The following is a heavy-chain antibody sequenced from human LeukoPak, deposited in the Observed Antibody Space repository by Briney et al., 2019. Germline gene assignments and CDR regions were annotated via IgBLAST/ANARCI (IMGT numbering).Heavy chain of an antibody. CDR2: IINNSTYI. CDR1: GSTFSSHT. CDR3: ARAPLAISARDSYYCMDV. V-gene: IGHV3-21*01. Sequence: PGGSLRLSCAASGSTFSSHTMNWVRQAPGRGLQWGSSIINNSTYIYYADSVKGRFTISRDTAKTPLYLQMSTLRAEDTAIYYCARAPLAISARDSYYCMDVWGKGTTVTVSS. D-gene: IGHD3-3*01. J-gene: IGHJ6*03.